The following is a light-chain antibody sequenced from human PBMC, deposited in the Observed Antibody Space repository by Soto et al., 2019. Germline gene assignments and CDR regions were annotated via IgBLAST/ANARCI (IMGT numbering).Light chain of an antibody. CDR3: QQSIGT. CDR2: EVS. CDR1: HSISNW. V-gene: IGKV1-5*01. Sequence: DIQITQSPATLSSSSGDRVTITCGASHSISNWFAWFQQKQGNAPKLMISEVSTLESGVPSRFSGSGSGTEFTLTITTLQPDDFATYYCQQSIGTFGQGTKVDIK. J-gene: IGKJ2*01.